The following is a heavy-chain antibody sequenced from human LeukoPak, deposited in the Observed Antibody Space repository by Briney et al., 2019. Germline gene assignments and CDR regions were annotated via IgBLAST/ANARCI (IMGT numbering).Heavy chain of an antibody. D-gene: IGHD3-22*01. J-gene: IGHJ5*02. Sequence: SVKVSCKASGGTFSSYAISWVRQAPGQGLEWMGGIIPIFGTANYAQKFQGRVTITADESTSTAYMELSSLRSEDTAVYYCARGVGYYDSSGYYHRYNWFDPWGQGTPVTVSS. CDR2: IIPIFGTA. CDR3: ARGVGYYDSSGYYHRYNWFDP. V-gene: IGHV1-69*13. CDR1: GGTFSSYA.